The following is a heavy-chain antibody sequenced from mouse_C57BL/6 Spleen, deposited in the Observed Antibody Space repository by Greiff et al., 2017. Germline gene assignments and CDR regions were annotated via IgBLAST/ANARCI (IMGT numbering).Heavy chain of an antibody. D-gene: IGHD1-1*01. V-gene: IGHV1-55*01. CDR2: IYPGSGST. J-gene: IGHJ4*01. CDR1: GYTFTSYW. Sequence: QVQLQQPGAELVKPGASVKMSCKASGYTFTSYWITWVKQRPGQGLEWIGDIYPGSGSTNYNEKFKSKATLTVDTSSSPAYMQLSSLTSEDSAVYYCASGEYYGSRMDYWGQGTSVTVSS. CDR3: ASGEYYGSRMDY.